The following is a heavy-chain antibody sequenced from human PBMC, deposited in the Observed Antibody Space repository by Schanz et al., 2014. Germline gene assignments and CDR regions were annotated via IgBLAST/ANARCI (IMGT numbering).Heavy chain of an antibody. J-gene: IGHJ5*01. D-gene: IGHD2-15*01. CDR2: ISDSGTYT. CDR1: GFVFGDYY. Sequence: VQLLESGGGLVQPGGSLRLSCAASGFVFGDYYMTWIRQAPGKGLEWLSYISDSGTYTNYADSVKGRFTISRDNAKSSLYLQMNSLRVEDTAVYYCAKTPREYCNYDNCPNWFDSWGQGTLVTASS. CDR3: AKTPREYCNYDNCPNWFDS. V-gene: IGHV3-11*03.